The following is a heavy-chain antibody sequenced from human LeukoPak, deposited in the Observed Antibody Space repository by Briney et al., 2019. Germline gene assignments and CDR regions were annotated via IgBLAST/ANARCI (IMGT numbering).Heavy chain of an antibody. J-gene: IGHJ3*02. V-gene: IGHV3-23*01. Sequence: PGGSLRLSCAASGFTFSSYAMSWVRQAPGKGLEWVSAISGSGGSTYYADSVKGRFTISRDNSKNTLYLQMNTLRAEDTAVYYCARTGDSGWYAFDIWGQGTMVTVSS. CDR2: ISGSGGST. CDR1: GFTFSSYA. CDR3: ARTGDSGWYAFDI. D-gene: IGHD6-19*01.